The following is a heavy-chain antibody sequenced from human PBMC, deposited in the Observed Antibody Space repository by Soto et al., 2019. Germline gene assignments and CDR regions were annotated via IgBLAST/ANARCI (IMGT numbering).Heavy chain of an antibody. CDR2: IYYSGST. CDR3: ARDRGYYDSSGYYYDNWFDP. Sequence: PSETLSLTCTVSGGSICSGDYYWSWIRQPPGKGLEWIGYIYYSGSTYYNPSLKSRVTISVDTSKNQLSLKLSSVTAADTAVYYCARDRGYYDSSGYYYDNWFDPWGQGTLVTVSS. D-gene: IGHD3-22*01. V-gene: IGHV4-30-4*01. J-gene: IGHJ5*02. CDR1: GGSICSGDYY.